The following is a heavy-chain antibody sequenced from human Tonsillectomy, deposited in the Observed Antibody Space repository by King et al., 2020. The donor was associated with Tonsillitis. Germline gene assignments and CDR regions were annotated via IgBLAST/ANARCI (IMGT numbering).Heavy chain of an antibody. Sequence: EVQLVESGGGLVQPGGSLRLSWAASGFTFETNAMSWVREAPEKGREGVSGINNSGYRRYNADSVKGRLTISRDNSRHTLILDMNRLRVEDTAMYYCAKDRGSEVDTDSLYSWGQGTLVTVSS. CDR1: GFTFETNA. J-gene: IGHJ4*02. D-gene: IGHD5-18*01. CDR2: INNSGYRR. CDR3: AKDRGSEVDTDSLYS. V-gene: IGHV3-23*04.